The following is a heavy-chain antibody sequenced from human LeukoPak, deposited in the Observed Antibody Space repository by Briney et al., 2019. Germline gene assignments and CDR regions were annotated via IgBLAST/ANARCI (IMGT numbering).Heavy chain of an antibody. D-gene: IGHD6-19*01. V-gene: IGHV3-30*02. CDR3: ANALHSKGWSRNFDY. CDR1: AFPFSSYG. Sequence: KAGGSLRLSCAASAFPFSSYGMHWVRQAPGKGLEWVAYIRYDGSTQSYGDSVKGRFSISRDNSKNTLFLHMNTLRVADTAVYYCANALHSKGWSRNFDYWGQGALVTVSS. J-gene: IGHJ4*02. CDR2: IRYDGSTQ.